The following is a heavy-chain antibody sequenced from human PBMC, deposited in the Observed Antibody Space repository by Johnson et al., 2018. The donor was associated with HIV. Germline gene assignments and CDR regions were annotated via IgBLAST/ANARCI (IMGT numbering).Heavy chain of an antibody. CDR1: GFTFSSYA. CDR3: ARDGAQQLARDAFDI. Sequence: QMQLVESGGGVVQPGRSLRLSCAASGFTFSSYAMHWVRQAPGKGLEWVAVISYDGSNKSYADSVKGRFTISRDNSKNTLYLQMNSLRAEDTAVYYCARDGAQQLARDAFDIWGQGTMVTVSS. V-gene: IGHV3-30*04. J-gene: IGHJ3*02. D-gene: IGHD6-13*01. CDR2: ISYDGSNK.